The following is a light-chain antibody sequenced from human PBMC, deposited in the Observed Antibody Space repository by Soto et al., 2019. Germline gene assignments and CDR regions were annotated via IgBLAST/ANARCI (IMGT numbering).Light chain of an antibody. V-gene: IGKV3-20*01. J-gene: IGKJ1*01. CDR1: QTVSSSY. CDR2: GAS. Sequence: EIVLTQSPGSLSLSPGERATLSCRASQTVSSSYLAWYQQKPGQAPRLLLYGASSRATGIPDRFSGSGSGTEFTLTISRLEPEDCAKDYCQQYGTSPPGTFGQWTKVEMK. CDR3: QQYGTSPPGT.